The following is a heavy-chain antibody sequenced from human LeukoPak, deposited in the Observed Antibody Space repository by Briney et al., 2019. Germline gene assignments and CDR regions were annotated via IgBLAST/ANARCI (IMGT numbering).Heavy chain of an antibody. CDR2: IYYSGST. CDR1: GGSISSYY. D-gene: IGHD6-19*01. CDR3: AGRYSSGWDGHQRRNTFDP. V-gene: IGHV4-59*01. J-gene: IGHJ5*02. Sequence: SETLSLTCTVSGGSISSYYWSWIRQPPGKGLEWIGYIYYSGSTNYNPSLKSRVTISVDTSKNQFSLKLSSVTAADTAVYYCAGRYSSGWDGHQRRNTFDPSGQRTLV.